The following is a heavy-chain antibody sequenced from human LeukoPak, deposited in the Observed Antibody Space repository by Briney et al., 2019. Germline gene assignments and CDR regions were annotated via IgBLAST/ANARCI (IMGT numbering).Heavy chain of an antibody. CDR3: ARVSSLAVAGFFDY. J-gene: IGHJ4*02. CDR2: IKQDGSEK. Sequence: GGSLSLSCAASGFTFSGYWMNWVRQAPGKGLEWVANIKQDGSEKDYVDSVKGRFTISRDNAKNSLYLQMNSLRVEDTAVYYCARVSSLAVAGFFDYWGQGILVTVSS. CDR1: GFTFSGYW. V-gene: IGHV3-7*01. D-gene: IGHD6-19*01.